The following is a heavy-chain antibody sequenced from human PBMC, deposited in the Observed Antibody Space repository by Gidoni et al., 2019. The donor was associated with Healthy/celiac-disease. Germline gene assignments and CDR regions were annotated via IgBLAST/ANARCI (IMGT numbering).Heavy chain of an antibody. V-gene: IGHV1-8*01. CDR2: MNPNSGNT. CDR3: ARVYYDILTGYEYNWFDP. D-gene: IGHD3-9*01. J-gene: IGHJ5*02. CDR1: GYTFTSYD. Sequence: QVQLVQSGAEVKKPGASVKVSCKASGYTFTSYDLNWVRQATGQGLEWMGWMNPNSGNTGYAQKFQGRVTMTRNTSISTAYMELSSLRSEDTAVYYCARVYYDILTGYEYNWFDPWGQGTLVTVSS.